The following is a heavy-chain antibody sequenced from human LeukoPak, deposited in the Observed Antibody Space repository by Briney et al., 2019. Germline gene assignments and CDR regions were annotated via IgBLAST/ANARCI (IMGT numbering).Heavy chain of an antibody. CDR2: ISSSCSTI. J-gene: IGHJ5*02. D-gene: IGHD2-2*01. V-gene: IGHV3-48*01. CDR3: ARASLTSGAPPAVCGFDP. Sequence: GGSLRLSCAASGFTFSNFNMNWVRQAPGKGLEWISYISSSCSTICYADSVRGRFTISRDNAKNSLYLQMNSLRAEDTAVYYCARASLTSGAPPAVCGFDPWGQGTLVTVSS. CDR1: GFTFSNFN.